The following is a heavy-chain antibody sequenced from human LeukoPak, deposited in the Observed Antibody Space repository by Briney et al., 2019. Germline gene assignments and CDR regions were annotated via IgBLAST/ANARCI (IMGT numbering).Heavy chain of an antibody. J-gene: IGHJ4*02. CDR1: GGSISSGGYY. CDR3: ARVRHDSSADY. V-gene: IGHV4-31*03. Sequence: PSETLSLTCTVSGGSISSGGYYWSWIRQHPRKGLEWIGYIHYSGSTYYNPSLKSRVTISVDTSKSQFSLKLSSVTAADTAVYYCARVRHDSSADYWGQGTLVTVSS. CDR2: IHYSGST. D-gene: IGHD3-22*01.